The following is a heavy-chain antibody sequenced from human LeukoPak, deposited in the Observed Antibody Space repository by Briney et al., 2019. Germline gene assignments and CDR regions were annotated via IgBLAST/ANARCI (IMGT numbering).Heavy chain of an antibody. D-gene: IGHD4-17*01. V-gene: IGHV3-30*01. J-gene: IGHJ6*02. Sequence: DSVKGRFTISRDNSKNTLYLQMNSLRAEDTAVYYCARDYGDSVTFSYYGMDVWGQGTTVTVSS. CDR3: ARDYGDSVTFSYYGMDV.